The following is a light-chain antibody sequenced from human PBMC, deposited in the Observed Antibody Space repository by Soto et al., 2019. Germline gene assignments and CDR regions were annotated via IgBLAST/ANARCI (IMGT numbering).Light chain of an antibody. V-gene: IGKV3-20*01. CDR2: GAS. CDR3: QQYDNSPWT. CDR1: QSVRSSY. J-gene: IGKJ1*01. Sequence: EIVLTQSPGTLSLSPGEGATLSCRASQSVRSSYLAWYQQKPGQAPRLLIYGASSRATGLPDRFSGVGSWTDFTLTSSRQEPEDFAVDYCQQYDNSPWTFGQGNKVEIK.